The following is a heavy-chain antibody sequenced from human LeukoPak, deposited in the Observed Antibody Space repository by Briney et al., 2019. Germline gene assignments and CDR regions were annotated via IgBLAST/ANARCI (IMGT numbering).Heavy chain of an antibody. V-gene: IGHV4-59*01. D-gene: IGHD2/OR15-2a*01. CDR1: GGSMTNLY. CDR2: IYDSGST. CDR3: AKGGSTNFYYGDV. J-gene: IGHJ6*02. Sequence: SETLSLTCSVSGGSMTNLYWTWIRHPPGKGLEWIGDIYDSGSTRYNTSLESRVTISVDTSKNQFSLKLGSVTAADTAVYYCAKGGSTNFYYGDVWGQGTTVTVSS.